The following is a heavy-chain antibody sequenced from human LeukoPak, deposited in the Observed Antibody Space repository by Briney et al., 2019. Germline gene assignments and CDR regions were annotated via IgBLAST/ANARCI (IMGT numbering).Heavy chain of an antibody. CDR1: GGTFSSCA. CDR3: ARNGYFDWSTHYYYYYYMDV. CDR2: IIPIFGTA. D-gene: IGHD3-9*01. J-gene: IGHJ6*03. Sequence: GASVKVSCKASGGTFSSCAISWVRQAPGQGLEWMGRIIPIFGTANYAQKFQGRVTITTDESTSTAYMELSSLRSEDTAVYYCARNGYFDWSTHYYYYYYMDVWGKGTTVTVSS. V-gene: IGHV1-69*05.